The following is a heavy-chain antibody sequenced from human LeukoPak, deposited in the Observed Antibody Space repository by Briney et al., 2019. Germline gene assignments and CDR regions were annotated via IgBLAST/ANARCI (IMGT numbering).Heavy chain of an antibody. CDR2: IYYSGST. Sequence: SETLSLTCTVSGGSISSYYWSWIRQPPGKGLEWIGYIYYSGSTNYNPSLKSRVTISVDTSKNQFSLKLSSVTAADTAVYYCARDLWFGELSDWGKGTLVTVSS. V-gene: IGHV4-59*01. CDR1: GGSISSYY. D-gene: IGHD3-10*01. CDR3: ARDLWFGELSD. J-gene: IGHJ4*02.